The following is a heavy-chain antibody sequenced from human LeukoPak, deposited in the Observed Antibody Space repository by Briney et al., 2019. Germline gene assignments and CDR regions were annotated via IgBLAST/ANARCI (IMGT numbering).Heavy chain of an antibody. CDR1: GYTFTGYY. CDR2: INPNSGGT. V-gene: IGHV1-2*02. D-gene: IGHD6-13*01. Sequence: ASVKVSCKASGYTFTGYYMHWVRQAPGQGLEWMGWINPNSGGTNYAQKFQGRVTMTRDTSISTAYMELSRLRSDDTAVYYCAREDSSSWYLGYYYYYMDVWGKGTTVTVPS. CDR3: AREDSSSWYLGYYYYYMDV. J-gene: IGHJ6*03.